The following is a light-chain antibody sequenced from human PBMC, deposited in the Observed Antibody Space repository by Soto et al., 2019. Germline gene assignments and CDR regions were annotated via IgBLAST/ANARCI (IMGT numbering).Light chain of an antibody. CDR1: QSILSSSTSLNY. Sequence: DIVMTQSPDSLAVSLGERASINCKSSQSILSSSTSLNYLTWYQQKPGHPPKLLITWASTRESGVPARFSGSGSGTDFTLTISGLQAEDVAVYYCQQYYSAPITFGQGTRLEIK. V-gene: IGKV4-1*01. CDR2: WAS. J-gene: IGKJ5*01. CDR3: QQYYSAPIT.